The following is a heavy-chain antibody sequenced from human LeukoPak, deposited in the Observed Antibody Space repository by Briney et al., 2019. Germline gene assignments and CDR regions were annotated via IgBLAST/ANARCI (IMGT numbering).Heavy chain of an antibody. CDR2: IWYDGSNT. J-gene: IGHJ4*02. V-gene: IGHV3-33*01. CDR3: ARDHNYAFDN. CDR1: GFIFNRYG. Sequence: GGSLRLSCAASGFIFNRYGMHWVRQAPGKGLEWVAVIWYDGSNTYYADSVKGRFTISTDKAKNSLYLQMNSLRVEDTAVYYCARDHNYAFDNWGQGTLVSVAS. D-gene: IGHD1-1*01.